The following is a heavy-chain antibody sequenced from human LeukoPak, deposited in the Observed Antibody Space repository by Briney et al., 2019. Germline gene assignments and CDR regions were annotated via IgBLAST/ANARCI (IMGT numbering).Heavy chain of an antibody. D-gene: IGHD2-15*01. J-gene: IGHJ4*02. CDR1: GFTFSSYA. CDR3: ARSFLGYCSGGSCYESAFDY. Sequence: GGSLRLSCAASGFTFSSYAMHWVRQAPGKGLEWVAVISYDGSNKYYADSVKGRFTISRDNPKNTLYLQMNSLRAEDTAVYYCARSFLGYCSGGSCYESAFDYWGQGTLVTVSS. CDR2: ISYDGSNK. V-gene: IGHV3-30*04.